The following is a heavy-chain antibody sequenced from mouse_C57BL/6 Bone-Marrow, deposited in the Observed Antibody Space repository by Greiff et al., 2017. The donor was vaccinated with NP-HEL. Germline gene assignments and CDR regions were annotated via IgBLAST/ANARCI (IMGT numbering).Heavy chain of an antibody. Sequence: DVHLVESGGGLVQPGGSLSLSCAASGFTFTDYYMSWVRQPPGKALEWLGFIRNKANGYTTEYSASVKGRFTISRDNSQSILYLQMHALRAEDSATYYCARFPNWYFDVWGTGTTVTVSS. V-gene: IGHV7-3*01. CDR3: ARFPNWYFDV. CDR2: IRNKANGYTT. J-gene: IGHJ1*03. CDR1: GFTFTDYY.